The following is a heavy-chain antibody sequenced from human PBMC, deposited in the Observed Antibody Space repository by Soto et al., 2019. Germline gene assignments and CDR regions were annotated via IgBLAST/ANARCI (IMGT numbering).Heavy chain of an antibody. Sequence: SETLSLTCTVSGGSISSGGYYWSWIRQHPGKGLEWIGYIYYSGSTYYNPSLKSRVTISVDTSKNQFSLKLSSVTAADTAVYYCARGRRGVVVVVAADDYGGLGLGPYFDYWGQGTLVTVSS. CDR2: IYYSGST. J-gene: IGHJ4*02. V-gene: IGHV4-31*03. D-gene: IGHD2-15*01. CDR1: GGSISSGGYY. CDR3: ARGRRGVVVVVAADDYGGLGLGPYFDY.